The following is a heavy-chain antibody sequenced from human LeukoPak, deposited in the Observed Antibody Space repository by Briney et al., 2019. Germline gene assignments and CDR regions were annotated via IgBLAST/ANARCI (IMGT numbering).Heavy chain of an antibody. CDR1: GFTLSNYW. CDR2: INTDGSST. J-gene: IGHJ3*02. D-gene: IGHD1-26*01. Sequence: GGSLRLSCSASGFTLSNYWIHWVRQAPGKGLVWVSRINTDGSSTNYADSVRGRFTASRDNATNTLYLQMNRLRVEDTAGHYCAGVIGWDEPFDIWGHGTLVTVSS. V-gene: IGHV3-74*01. CDR3: AGVIGWDEPFDI.